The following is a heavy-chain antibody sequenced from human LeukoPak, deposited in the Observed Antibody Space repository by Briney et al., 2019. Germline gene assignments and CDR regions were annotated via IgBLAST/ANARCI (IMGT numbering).Heavy chain of an antibody. D-gene: IGHD2-2*01. V-gene: IGHV3-23*01. CDR3: AKDRGVIVPAGMAT. J-gene: IGHJ5*02. Sequence: PGGSLRLSCAASGFTFNNYAMSWVRQAPGKGLEWVSVISGSGGSTYYADSVKGRFTISRDNSKNTLYLQMNSLRAGETAVYYCAKDRGVIVPAGMATWGQGTLVTVSS. CDR2: ISGSGGST. CDR1: GFTFNNYA.